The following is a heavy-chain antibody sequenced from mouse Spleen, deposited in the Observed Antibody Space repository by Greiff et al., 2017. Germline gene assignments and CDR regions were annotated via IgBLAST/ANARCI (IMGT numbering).Heavy chain of an antibody. Sequence: EVQGVESGGGLVQSGRSLRLSCATSGFTFSDFYMEWVRQAPGKGLEWIAASRNKANDYTTEYSASVKGRFIVSRDTSQSILYLQMNALRAEDTAIYYCARGRGPLQAAWFDYWGQGTTLTVSS. CDR2: SRNKANDYTT. CDR3: ARGRGPLQAAWFDY. CDR1: GFTFSDFY. V-gene: IGHV7-1*01. D-gene: IGHD1-2*01. J-gene: IGHJ2*01.